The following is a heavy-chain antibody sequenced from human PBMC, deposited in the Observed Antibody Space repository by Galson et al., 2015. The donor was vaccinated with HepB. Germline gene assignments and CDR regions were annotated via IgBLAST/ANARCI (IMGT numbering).Heavy chain of an antibody. CDR2: LSDGGDEK. D-gene: IGHD2-21*01. CDR1: GVNFNIQW. V-gene: IGHV3-7*01. J-gene: IGHJ1*01. Sequence: SLRLSCAVSGVNFNIQWMTWVRQAPGKGLEWVATLSDGGDEKYYVDAVKGRFTVSRDNAKNLMYLQMNGLRVDDTAVYYCTTLHFYTINNWGQGTLVTVSS. CDR3: TTLHFYTINN.